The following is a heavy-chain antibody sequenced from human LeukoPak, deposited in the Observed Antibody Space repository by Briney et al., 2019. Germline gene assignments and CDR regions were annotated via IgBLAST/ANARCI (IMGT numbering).Heavy chain of an antibody. V-gene: IGHV3-74*01. D-gene: IGHD1-7*01. CDR2: MNADGRTI. Sequence: GGSLRLSCAASGFTFSSSWMHWVRQGPGKGLVWVARMNADGRTINYADSVRGRFTISRDNAKNTLYLQMNSLRTEDAAVYYCARAGNYYFDLWGRGTQVTVSS. J-gene: IGHJ2*01. CDR1: GFTFSSSW. CDR3: ARAGNYYFDL.